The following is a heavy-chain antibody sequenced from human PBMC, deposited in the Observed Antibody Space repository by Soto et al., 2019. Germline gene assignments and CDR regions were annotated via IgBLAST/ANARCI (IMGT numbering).Heavy chain of an antibody. CDR2: IIPIFGTA. Sequence: SVKVSCKASGGTFSSYAISWVRRAPGQGLEWMGWIIPIFGTANYAQKFQGRVTITADESTSTAYMELSSLRSEDTAVYYCARDRLGMAAAGTKLGYNWFEPWGQGTLVTVSS. CDR1: GGTFSSYA. D-gene: IGHD6-13*01. J-gene: IGHJ5*02. V-gene: IGHV1-69*13. CDR3: ARDRLGMAAAGTKLGYNWFEP.